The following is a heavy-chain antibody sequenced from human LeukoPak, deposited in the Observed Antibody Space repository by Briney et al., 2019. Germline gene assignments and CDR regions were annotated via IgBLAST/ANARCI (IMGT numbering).Heavy chain of an antibody. Sequence: ASVKVSCKASGYTFTGYYMHWVRQAPGQGLEWMGRINPNSGGTNYAQKFQGRVTMTGDTSISTAYMELSRLRSDDTAVYYCARGGNRYSTFDYWGQGTLVTVSS. J-gene: IGHJ4*02. D-gene: IGHD6-13*01. V-gene: IGHV1-2*06. CDR2: INPNSGGT. CDR3: ARGGNRYSTFDY. CDR1: GYTFTGYY.